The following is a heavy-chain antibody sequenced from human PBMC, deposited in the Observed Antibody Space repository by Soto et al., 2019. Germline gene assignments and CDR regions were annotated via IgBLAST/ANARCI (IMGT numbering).Heavy chain of an antibody. CDR2: ISSIGDNT. D-gene: IGHD1-26*01. CDR3: AKNLRGSENYYAFDY. J-gene: IGHJ4*02. V-gene: IGHV3-23*01. CDR1: GFTFGSYA. Sequence: GSLRLSCAASGFTFGSYAMTWVRQAPGKGLEWVSTISSIGDNTYYTDSVKGRFTISRDNSKNTLYLQMNSLRAEDTAVYYCAKNLRGSENYYAFDYWGQGTLVTVSS.